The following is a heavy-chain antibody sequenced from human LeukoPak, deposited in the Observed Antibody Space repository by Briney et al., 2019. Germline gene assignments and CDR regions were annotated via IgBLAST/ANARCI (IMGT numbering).Heavy chain of an antibody. CDR3: ARAGSYLTAEYFHH. Sequence: GGSLRLSCAASGFTFSSYEMNWVRQAPGKGLEWVSYISSSGSTIYYADSVKGRFTISRDNAKKTLYLQMNSLRAEDTAVYYCARAGSYLTAEYFHHWGQGTLVTVSS. D-gene: IGHD1-26*01. J-gene: IGHJ1*01. CDR2: ISSSGSTI. CDR1: GFTFSSYE. V-gene: IGHV3-48*03.